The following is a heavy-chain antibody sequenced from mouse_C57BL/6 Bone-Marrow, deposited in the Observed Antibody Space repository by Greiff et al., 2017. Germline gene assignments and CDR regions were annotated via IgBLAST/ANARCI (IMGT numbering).Heavy chain of an antibody. CDR3: ARKATTVVADYYAMDY. CDR1: GYTFTSYW. CDR2: IDPNSGGT. J-gene: IGHJ4*01. V-gene: IGHV1-72*01. Sequence: QVQLQQPGAELVKPGASVKLSCKASGYTFTSYWMHWVKQRPGRGLEWIGRIDPNSGGTKYNEKFKSKATLTVDKPSSTAYMQLSSLTSEDSAVYYCARKATTVVADYYAMDYWGQGTSVTVSS. D-gene: IGHD1-1*01.